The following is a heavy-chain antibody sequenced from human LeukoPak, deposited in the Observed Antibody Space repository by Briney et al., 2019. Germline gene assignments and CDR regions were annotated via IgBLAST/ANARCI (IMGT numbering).Heavy chain of an antibody. V-gene: IGHV3-64*01. CDR1: GFTFSSYA. CDR2: ISSNGGST. J-gene: IGHJ4*02. Sequence: GGSLRLSCAASGFTFSSYAMHWVRQAPGKGLEYVSAISSNGGSTYYAPSVKGRFTIFRDHSKNTLYLQMGSLRAEDMAVYYCARAGVNGYDFPVDYWGQGTLVTVSS. D-gene: IGHD5-12*01. CDR3: ARAGVNGYDFPVDY.